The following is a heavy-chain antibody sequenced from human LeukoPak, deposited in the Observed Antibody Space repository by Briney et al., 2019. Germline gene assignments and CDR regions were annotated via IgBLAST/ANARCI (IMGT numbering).Heavy chain of an antibody. V-gene: IGHV3-23*01. Sequence: GGSLRLSCAASGFTFSSYTMSWVRQAPGKGLEWVSAISGSGGSTYYADSVKGRFTISRDNSKNTLYLQMNSLRAEDTAVYYCAKDYEDSDSVVLMVYATPHFDYWGQGTLVTVSS. J-gene: IGHJ4*02. CDR1: GFTFSSYT. D-gene: IGHD2-8*01. CDR2: ISGSGGST. CDR3: AKDYEDSDSVVLMVYATPHFDY.